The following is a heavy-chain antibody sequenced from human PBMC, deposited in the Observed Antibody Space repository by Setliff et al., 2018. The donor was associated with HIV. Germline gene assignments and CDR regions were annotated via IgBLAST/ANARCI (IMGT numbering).Heavy chain of an antibody. D-gene: IGHD2-2*01. Sequence: SLTCTVSGGSINNYYWSWIRQPPGKGLEWIGYVYYSGSSNYNSSLKSRVTITADKSTDTAYMELSSLRSEDTAVYYCARAQYQLLEPPTYNWFDPWGQGTLVTVS. J-gene: IGHJ5*02. V-gene: IGHV4-59*01. CDR1: GGSINNYY. CDR2: VYYSGSS. CDR3: ARAQYQLLEPPTYNWFDP.